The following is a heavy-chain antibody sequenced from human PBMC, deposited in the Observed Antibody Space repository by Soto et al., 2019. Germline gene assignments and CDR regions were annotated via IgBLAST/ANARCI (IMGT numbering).Heavy chain of an antibody. CDR1: GGSFSAYY. Sequence: PSETLSLTCAVYGGSFSAYYWSWIRQSPGKGLEWIGEMNQSGSANYNPSLESRVTISVDTSKNQFSLYLSSVTAADTAVYYSAKGDGRPPNWTVRLCFDSWGQETLPPVPS. V-gene: IGHV4-34*01. J-gene: IGHJ5*01. CDR2: MNQSGSA. CDR3: AKGDGRPPNWTVRLCFDS. D-gene: IGHD6-6*01.